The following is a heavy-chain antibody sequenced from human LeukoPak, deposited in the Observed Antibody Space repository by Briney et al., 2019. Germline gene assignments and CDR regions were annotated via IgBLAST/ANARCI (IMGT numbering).Heavy chain of an antibody. Sequence: GASVKVSCKASGYTFTSYGISWVRQAPGQGLEWMGWISAYNGNTNYAQKLQGRVTMTTDTSMSTAYMELRSLRSDDTAVYYCARDSSSLVQSQYQLLSPRWFDPWGQGTLVTVSS. V-gene: IGHV1-18*01. CDR3: ARDSSSLVQSQYQLLSPRWFDP. CDR2: ISAYNGNT. D-gene: IGHD2-2*01. CDR1: GYTFTSYG. J-gene: IGHJ5*02.